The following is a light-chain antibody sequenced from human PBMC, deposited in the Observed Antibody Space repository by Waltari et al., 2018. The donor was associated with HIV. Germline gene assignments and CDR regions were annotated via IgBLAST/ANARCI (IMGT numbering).Light chain of an antibody. CDR1: QTIRPY. CDR3: QQTYGSPPT. Sequence: DIQMTQSPSSLSASVGDRVTITCRASQTIRPYLNWFQQKPGKSPKLLIFAAYSVQSGVPSRFSGGGSGTDFTLTISSLQPDDFATYFCQQTYGSPPTFGPGTKVDV. CDR2: AAY. V-gene: IGKV1-39*01. J-gene: IGKJ3*01.